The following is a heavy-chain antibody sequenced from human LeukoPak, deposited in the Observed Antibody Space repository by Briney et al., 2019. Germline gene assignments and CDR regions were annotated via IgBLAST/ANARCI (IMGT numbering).Heavy chain of an antibody. Sequence: PGGSLRLSCAVSGFIFRDYAMSWVRQAPGKGLEWVSDVSGSGSRTYYADSVKGRFTISRDNSKNTLYLQMDSLRVDDSAVYYCAKDSDCSGGRCYSPYFDYWGQGTLVTVSS. J-gene: IGHJ4*02. CDR2: VSGSGSRT. CDR1: GFIFRDYA. V-gene: IGHV3-23*01. CDR3: AKDSDCSGGRCYSPYFDY. D-gene: IGHD2-15*01.